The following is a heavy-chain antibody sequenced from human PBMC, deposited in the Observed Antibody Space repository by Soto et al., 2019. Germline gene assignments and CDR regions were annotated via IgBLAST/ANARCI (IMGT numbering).Heavy chain of an antibody. Sequence: SETLSLTCTVSGGSVSGGSYYWSWIRQPPGKRLEWIGYIYYSGSTNYNPSLKSRVTISVDTSKNQFSLKLSSVTAADTVVYYCARLVYDSSGYRPGWGQGTLVTVSS. J-gene: IGHJ4*02. CDR2: IYYSGST. D-gene: IGHD3-22*01. CDR1: GGSVSGGSYY. V-gene: IGHV4-61*01. CDR3: ARLVYDSSGYRPG.